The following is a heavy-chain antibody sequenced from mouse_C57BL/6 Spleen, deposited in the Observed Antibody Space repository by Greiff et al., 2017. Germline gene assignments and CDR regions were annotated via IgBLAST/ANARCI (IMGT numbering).Heavy chain of an antibody. CDR3: ARRDGAFDY. D-gene: IGHD3-1*01. J-gene: IGHJ2*01. CDR2: INPGSGGT. Sequence: VQRVESGAELVRPGTSVKVSCKASGYAFTNYLIEWVKQRPGQGLEWIGVINPGSGGTNYNEKFKGKATLTADKSSSTAYMQLSSLTSEDSAVYFCARRDGAFDYWGQGTTLTVSS. CDR1: GYAFTNYL. V-gene: IGHV1-54*01.